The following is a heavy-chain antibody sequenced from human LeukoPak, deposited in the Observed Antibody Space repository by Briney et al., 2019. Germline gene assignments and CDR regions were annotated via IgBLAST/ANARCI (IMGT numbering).Heavy chain of an antibody. J-gene: IGHJ1*01. V-gene: IGHV1-46*01. CDR3: ARDRYYYDSSGFRPYFQH. CDR2: INPSGGST. Sequence: ASVKVSCKASGYTFTSYYMHWVRQAPGQGLEWMGIINPSGGSTSYAQKFQGRVTMTRDTPTSTVYMELSSLRSEDTAVYYCARDRYYYDSSGFRPYFQHWGQGTLVTVSS. D-gene: IGHD3-22*01. CDR1: GYTFTSYY.